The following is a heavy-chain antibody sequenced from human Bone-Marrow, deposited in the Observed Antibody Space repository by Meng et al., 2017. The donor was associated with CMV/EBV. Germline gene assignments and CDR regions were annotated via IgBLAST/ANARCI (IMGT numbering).Heavy chain of an antibody. CDR2: IYSGGST. Sequence: GESLKISCAASGFTVSSNYMSWVRQAPGKGLEWGSRIYSGGSTYYADCVKGRFTISRDNSKNPLYMQRNSLRVEDTAVYHCVKAYATEAGRHNRGYHYNGMDFWGQGTTVTVSS. J-gene: IGHJ6*02. CDR3: VKAYATEAGRHNRGYHYNGMDF. V-gene: IGHV3-53*01. CDR1: GFTVSSNY. D-gene: IGHD1-1*01.